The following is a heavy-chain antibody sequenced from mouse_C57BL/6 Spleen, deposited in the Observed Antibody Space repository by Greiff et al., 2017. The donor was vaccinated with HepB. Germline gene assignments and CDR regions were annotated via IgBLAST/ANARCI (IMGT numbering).Heavy chain of an antibody. CDR3: AREGAYDVLGAY. D-gene: IGHD2-3*01. CDR2: IYPGDGAT. V-gene: IGHV1-82*01. J-gene: IGHJ3*01. Sequence: VQLQESGPELVKPGASVKISCKASGYAFSSSWMNWVKQRPGKGLEWIGRIYPGDGATNSNGKFKGKATLTADKSSSTAYMQLSSLTSEDSAVYYCAREGAYDVLGAYWGQGTLVTVSA. CDR1: GYAFSSSW.